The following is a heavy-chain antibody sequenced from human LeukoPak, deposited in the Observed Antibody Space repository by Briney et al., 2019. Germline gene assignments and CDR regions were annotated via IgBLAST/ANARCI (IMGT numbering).Heavy chain of an antibody. J-gene: IGHJ4*02. Sequence: SGGSLRLSCAASGLTFSSYSFHWVRQAPGKGLEWVSSISTRSGTYTYYADSVKGRFIISRDNAKNSLYLQMNSLRAEDTAVYYCARRSPNYYFDYWGQGTPVTVSS. V-gene: IGHV3-21*01. CDR3: ARRSPNYYFDY. CDR2: ISTRSGTYT. CDR1: GLTFSSYS.